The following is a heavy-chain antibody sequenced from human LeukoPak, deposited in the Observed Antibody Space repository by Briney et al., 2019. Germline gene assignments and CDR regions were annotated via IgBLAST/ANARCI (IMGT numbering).Heavy chain of an antibody. V-gene: IGHV3-48*01. J-gene: IGHJ5*02. CDR2: ISISSTTM. CDR3: ARGSMYGDYPSYTWLDP. D-gene: IGHD4-17*01. Sequence: GGSLRLSCAASGFTFSSYGMNWVRQAPGKGPEWVSFISISSTTMYFADSVKGRFTISRDNAKKSLYLQMNSLRAEDTAVYYCARGSMYGDYPSYTWLDPWGQGTPVTVSS. CDR1: GFTFSSYG.